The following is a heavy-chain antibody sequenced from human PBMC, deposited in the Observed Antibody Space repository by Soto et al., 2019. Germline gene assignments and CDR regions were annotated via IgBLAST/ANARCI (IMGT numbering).Heavy chain of an antibody. CDR1: GYTFTSYG. V-gene: IGHV1-18*01. CDR3: ERDEYYDILTGYYKPYLFDY. Sequence: ASVKVSCKASGYTFTSYGISWVRQAPGQGLEWMGWISAYNGNTNYAQKLQGRVTMTTDTSTSTAYMELRSLRSDDTAVYYCERDEYYDILTGYYKPYLFDYWGQGTLVTVSS. D-gene: IGHD3-9*01. J-gene: IGHJ4*02. CDR2: ISAYNGNT.